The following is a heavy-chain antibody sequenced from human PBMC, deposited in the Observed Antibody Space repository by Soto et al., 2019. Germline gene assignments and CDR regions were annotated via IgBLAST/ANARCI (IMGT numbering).Heavy chain of an antibody. V-gene: IGHV4-38-2*02. D-gene: IGHD2-15*01. Sequence: SETQSLTCTVSGGSSSGNYWRWMRKTPGKGPEWVGSSFHGVDTYYNPSLKIRVPISGDLAKNQFSLKPISVPAADTAVSYGGRAQWYADFEVWGQG. J-gene: IGHJ3*01. CDR1: GGSSSGNY. CDR3: GRAQWYADFEV. CDR2: SFHGVDT.